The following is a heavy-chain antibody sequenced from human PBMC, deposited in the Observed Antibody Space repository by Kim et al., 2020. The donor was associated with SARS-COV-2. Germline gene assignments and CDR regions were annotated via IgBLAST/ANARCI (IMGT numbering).Heavy chain of an antibody. J-gene: IGHJ6*02. CDR1: GFTFSSYW. CDR2: IKQDGSEK. Sequence: GGSLRLSCAASGFTFSSYWMSWVRQAPGKGLEWVANIKQDGSEKYYVDSVKGRFTISRDNAKNSLYLQMNSLRAEDTAVYYCARGSYDFWSGSYGMDVWGQGTTVTVSS. CDR3: ARGSYDFWSGSYGMDV. D-gene: IGHD3-3*01. V-gene: IGHV3-7*01.